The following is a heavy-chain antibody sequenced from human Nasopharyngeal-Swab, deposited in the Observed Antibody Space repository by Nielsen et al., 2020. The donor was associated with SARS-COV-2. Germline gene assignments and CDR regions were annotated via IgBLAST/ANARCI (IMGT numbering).Heavy chain of an antibody. Sequence: GGSLRLSCAASGFTFSSYEMNWVRQAPGKGLEWVSYITTSGSTIYYADSVKGRFTISRDNAKNSLYLQMNSLRAEDTAVYYCARGPLVYDSSGYGHFDYWGQGTLVTVSS. D-gene: IGHD3-22*01. CDR3: ARGPLVYDSSGYGHFDY. CDR1: GFTFSSYE. V-gene: IGHV3-48*03. J-gene: IGHJ4*02. CDR2: ITTSGSTI.